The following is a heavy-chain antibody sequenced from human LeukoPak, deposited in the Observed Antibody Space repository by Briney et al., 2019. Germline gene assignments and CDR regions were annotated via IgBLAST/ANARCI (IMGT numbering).Heavy chain of an antibody. D-gene: IGHD2-2*01. CDR1: GGSISSGGYY. J-gene: IGHJ5*02. CDR2: IYYSGST. CDR3: ARVECEVPAAPNWFDP. V-gene: IGHV4-31*03. Sequence: SQTLSLTCTVSGGSISSGGYYWSWIRQHPGKGLEWIGYIYYSGSTYYNPSLKSRVTISVDTSKNQFSLKLSSVTAADTAVYYCARVECEVPAAPNWFDPWGQGTLVTVSS.